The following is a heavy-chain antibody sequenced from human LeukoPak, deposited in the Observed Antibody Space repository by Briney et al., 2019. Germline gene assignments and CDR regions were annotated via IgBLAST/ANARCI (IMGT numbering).Heavy chain of an antibody. CDR2: INHSGST. CDR3: ARGLSEQLASPH. J-gene: IGHJ4*02. Sequence: SETLSLTCAVYGGSFICYYCSCIRQPPGKGLEWIGEINHSGSTNYNPSLKSRVTISVDTSKNQFSLKLSSVTAADTAVYYCARGLSEQLASPHWGQGTLVTVSS. V-gene: IGHV4-34*01. D-gene: IGHD6-6*01. CDR1: GGSFICYY.